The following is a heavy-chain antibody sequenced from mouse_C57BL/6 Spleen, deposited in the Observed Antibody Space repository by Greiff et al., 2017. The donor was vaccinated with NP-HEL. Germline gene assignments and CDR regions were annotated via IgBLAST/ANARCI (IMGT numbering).Heavy chain of an antibody. D-gene: IGHD2-4*01. V-gene: IGHV1-81*01. Sequence: VQLQQSGAELARPGASVKLSCKASGYTFTSYGIRWVKQRPGQGLEWIGEIYPRSGNTYYNEKFKGTATLTADKSSSTAYMELRSLTSEDSAVYFCARCDDYDAQAWFADWGQGALVTVSA. CDR2: IYPRSGNT. CDR1: GYTFTSYG. J-gene: IGHJ3*01. CDR3: ARCDDYDAQAWFAD.